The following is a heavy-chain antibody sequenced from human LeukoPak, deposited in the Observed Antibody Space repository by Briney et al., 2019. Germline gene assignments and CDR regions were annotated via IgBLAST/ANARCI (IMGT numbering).Heavy chain of an antibody. J-gene: IGHJ6*02. CDR3: ARVFPPPSDYGMDV. CDR1: GGSIRSDY. D-gene: IGHD2-2*01. Sequence: SETLSLTCTVSGGSIRSDYWSWIRQPPGKGLEWIGYIYYRGSTNYNPSLKSRVTISVDTSKNQFSLTLSSVTAAATAVYYCARVFPPPSDYGMDVWGQGTTVTVSS. CDR2: IYYRGST. V-gene: IGHV4-59*01.